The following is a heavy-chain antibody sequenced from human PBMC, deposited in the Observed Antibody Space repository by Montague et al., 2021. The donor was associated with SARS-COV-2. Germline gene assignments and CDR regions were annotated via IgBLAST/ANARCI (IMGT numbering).Heavy chain of an antibody. V-gene: IGHV4-39*07. Sequence: SETLSLTCTVSITSSRYYWDWIRQPPGKGLEWIGSMYYSGNTYYNPPLXSRVTISVDTSKNQFSLKLSSVTAADTAVYYCARGRWEPVLGVIDCYYGMDVWGQGTTVTVSS. D-gene: IGHD3-22*01. CDR1: ITSSRYY. J-gene: IGHJ6*02. CDR2: MYYSGNT. CDR3: ARGRWEPVLGVIDCYYGMDV.